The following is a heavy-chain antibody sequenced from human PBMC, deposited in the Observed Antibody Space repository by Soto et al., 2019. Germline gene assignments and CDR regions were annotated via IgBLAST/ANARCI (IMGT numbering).Heavy chain of an antibody. CDR3: ARDHTYCTNGVCYTSYYGMDV. D-gene: IGHD2-8*01. Sequence: AAVKVSCKASGYTFTSYYMHWVRQAPGQGXEWMGIINPSGGSTSYAQKFQGRVTMTRDTSTSTVYMELSSLRSEDTAVYYCARDHTYCTNGVCYTSYYGMDVWGQGTTVTVSS. CDR2: INPSGGST. J-gene: IGHJ6*02. CDR1: GYTFTSYY. V-gene: IGHV1-46*01.